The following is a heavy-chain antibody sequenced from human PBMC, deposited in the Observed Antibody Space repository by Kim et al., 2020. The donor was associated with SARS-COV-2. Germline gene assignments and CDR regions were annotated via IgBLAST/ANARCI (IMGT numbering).Heavy chain of an antibody. D-gene: IGHD2-21*02. V-gene: IGHV4-61*01. J-gene: IGHJ4*02. CDR3: ARGVVVTPDY. CDR1: GGSVSSGSYY. Sequence: SETLSLTCTVSGGSVSSGSYYWSWIRQPPGKGLEWIGYIYYSGSTNYNPSLKSRVTISVYTSKNQFSLKLSSVTAADTAVYYCARGVVVTPDYWGQGTLV. CDR2: IYYSGST.